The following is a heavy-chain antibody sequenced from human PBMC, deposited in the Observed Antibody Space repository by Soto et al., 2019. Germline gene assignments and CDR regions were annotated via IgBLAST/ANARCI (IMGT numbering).Heavy chain of an antibody. D-gene: IGHD4-4*01. CDR2: IIPILDLT. J-gene: IGHJ4*02. Sequence: QVQLVQSGAEVKKPGSSVKVSCKASGGTFSSYTISWVRQAPGQGLEWMGRIIPILDLTNYAQKFQGRVTISADKSTNTAYMELSSLTSDDTALYYCARHSPPRPTDDYNDFDYWGQGTLVTVSS. CDR3: ARHSPPRPTDDYNDFDY. V-gene: IGHV1-69*02. CDR1: GGTFSSYT.